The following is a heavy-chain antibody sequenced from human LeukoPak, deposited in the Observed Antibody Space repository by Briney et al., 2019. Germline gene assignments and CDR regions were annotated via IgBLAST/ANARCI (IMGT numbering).Heavy chain of an antibody. J-gene: IGHJ4*02. CDR2: ISYDGSNK. Sequence: GRSLRLSCAASGFTFSSYAMHWVRQAPGKGLEWVAVISYDGSNKYYADSVKGRFTISRDNSKNTLYLQMNSLRAEDTAVYYCAKPSAYSSGWYGGFDYWGQGTLVTVSS. V-gene: IGHV3-30-3*02. CDR3: AKPSAYSSGWYGGFDY. CDR1: GFTFSSYA. D-gene: IGHD6-19*01.